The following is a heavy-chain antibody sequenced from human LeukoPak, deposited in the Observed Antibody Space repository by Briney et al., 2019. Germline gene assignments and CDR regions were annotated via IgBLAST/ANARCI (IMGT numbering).Heavy chain of an antibody. Sequence: PGGSLRLSCAASGFTFSSYSMNWVRQAPGKGLKWVSSISSSSSYIYYADSVKGRFTISGDNSKNTLYLHLNALRAEDTAVYYCAKGGRSATVIGWFDPWSQGTLVTVSS. CDR1: GFTFSSYS. D-gene: IGHD4-11*01. CDR3: AKGGRSATVIGWFDP. V-gene: IGHV3-21*04. J-gene: IGHJ5*02. CDR2: ISSSSSYI.